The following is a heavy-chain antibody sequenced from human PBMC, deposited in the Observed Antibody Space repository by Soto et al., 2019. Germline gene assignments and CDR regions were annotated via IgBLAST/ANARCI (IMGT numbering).Heavy chain of an antibody. CDR1: GGSIRRSDSC. CDR2: ITDSGRT. CDR3: ARVLFTSDPLEYTFDF. V-gene: IGHV4-31*03. Sequence: QVHLQESGPGLVKPSQTLSLTCSVSGGSIRRSDSCWSWVRQFPGKGLEWIAYITDSGRTDYNPSLKSRATISIDTSKNQFFLNLSSMTAADTAVYFCARVLFTSDPLEYTFDFWGPGSLVTVSS. D-gene: IGHD3-16*01. J-gene: IGHJ4*02.